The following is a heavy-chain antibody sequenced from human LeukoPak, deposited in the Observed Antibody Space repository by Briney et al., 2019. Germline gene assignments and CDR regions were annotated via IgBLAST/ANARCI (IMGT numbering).Heavy chain of an antibody. J-gene: IGHJ6*02. CDR3: ARGRGRGVTTYYYYGMDV. D-gene: IGHD3-10*01. Sequence: ASVKVSCKASGYTFTGYYMHWVRQAPGQGLEWMGWINPNSGGTNYAQKFQGRVTMTRDTSISTAYTELSRLRSDDTAVYYCARGRGRGVTTYYYYGMDVWGQGTTVTVSS. CDR1: GYTFTGYY. CDR2: INPNSGGT. V-gene: IGHV1-2*02.